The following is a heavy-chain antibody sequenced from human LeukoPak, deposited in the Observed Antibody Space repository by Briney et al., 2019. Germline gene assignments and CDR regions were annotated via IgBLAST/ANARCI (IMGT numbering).Heavy chain of an antibody. J-gene: IGHJ4*02. D-gene: IGHD6-19*01. CDR3: ATYSTGRYKGLEY. V-gene: IGHV3-23*01. CDR1: GLTFNNYA. CDR2: ISGSGGST. Sequence: GGSLRLSCAVSGLTFNNYAMSWVRQAPGKGLEWVSAISGSGGSTYYADSVKGRFTISRDNSKNTLYLQMNSLRAEDTAVYYCATYSTGRYKGLEYWGQGTLVTVSS.